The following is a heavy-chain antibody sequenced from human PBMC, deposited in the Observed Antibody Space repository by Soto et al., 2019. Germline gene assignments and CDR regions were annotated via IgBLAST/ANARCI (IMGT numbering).Heavy chain of an antibody. V-gene: IGHV3-21*01. D-gene: IGHD3-16*01. J-gene: IGHJ4*02. CDR1: GFTFSSYS. CDR2: ISSSSSYI. Sequence: VQLVESGGGLVKPGGSLRLSCAASGFTFSSYSMNWVRQAPGKGLEWVSSISSSSSYIYYADSVKGRFTISRDNAKNSLYLQMNSLRAEDTAVYYCARVRYDYIWGSYFDYWGQGTLVTVSS. CDR3: ARVRYDYIWGSYFDY.